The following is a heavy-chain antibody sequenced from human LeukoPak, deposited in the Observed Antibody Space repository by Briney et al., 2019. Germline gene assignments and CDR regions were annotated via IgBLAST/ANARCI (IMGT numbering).Heavy chain of an antibody. J-gene: IGHJ4*02. CDR3: ASGDYYGSGDYNDY. D-gene: IGHD3-10*01. V-gene: IGHV1-69*05. CDR2: IIPIFGTA. Sequence: GASVKVSCKASGGTFSSYAISWVRQAPGQGLEWMGGIIPIFGTANYAQKFQGRVTITTDESTSTAYMELSSLRSEDTAVYYCASGDYYGSGDYNDYWGQGTLVTVSS. CDR1: GGTFSSYA.